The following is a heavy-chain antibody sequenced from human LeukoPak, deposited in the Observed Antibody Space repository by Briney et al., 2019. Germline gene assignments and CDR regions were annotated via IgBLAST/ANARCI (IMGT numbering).Heavy chain of an antibody. CDR1: GFTFSSHG. CDR2: ISTSGDGT. V-gene: IGHV3-23*01. J-gene: IGHJ2*01. Sequence: GGSLRLSCAASGFTFSSHGMSWVRQTPGKGLEWVSSISTSGDGTVYADSVKGRVTISRDNSKNTLYLQMNSLRAEDTAVYSCAKNLLGSGAYSWYFDLWGRGTLVTVSS. CDR3: AKNLLGSGAYSWYFDL. D-gene: IGHD1-26*01.